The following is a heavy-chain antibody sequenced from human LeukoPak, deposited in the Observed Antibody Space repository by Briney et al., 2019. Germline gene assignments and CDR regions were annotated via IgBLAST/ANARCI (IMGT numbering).Heavy chain of an antibody. D-gene: IGHD6-6*01. CDR3: ARGDEYSSSSWYFDY. J-gene: IGHJ4*02. CDR2: INPNSGGT. CDR1: GYTFTGYY. V-gene: IGHV1-2*02. Sequence: ASVKVSCTASGYTFTGYYMHWVRQAPGQGLEWMGWINPNSGGTSYAQKFQGRVTMTRDTSISTAYMELSRLRSDDTAVYYCARGDEYSSSSWYFDYWGQGTLVTVSS.